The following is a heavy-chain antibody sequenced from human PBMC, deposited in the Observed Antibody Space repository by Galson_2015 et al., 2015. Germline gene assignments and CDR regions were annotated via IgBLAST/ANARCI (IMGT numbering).Heavy chain of an antibody. V-gene: IGHV3-43*01. CDR1: GFTFDDYT. J-gene: IGHJ6*02. CDR2: ISWDGGST. CDR3: ARGSPGGYYYGMDV. D-gene: IGHD2-15*01. Sequence: SLRLSCAASGFTFDDYTMHWVRQAPGKGLEWVSLISWDGGSTYYAGSVKGRFTISRENAKNSLYPQMNSLRAGDTAVYYCARGSPGGYYYGMDVWGQGTTVTVS.